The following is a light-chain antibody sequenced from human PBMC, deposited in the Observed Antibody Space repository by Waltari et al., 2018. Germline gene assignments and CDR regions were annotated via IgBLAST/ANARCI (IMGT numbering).Light chain of an antibody. J-gene: IGKJ1*01. Sequence: EIVLTQSPGTLSLSPGERATLSCRASQSVSRSLAWYQQKPGQAPRPLIYGASTRATGIPDRFTGSGSGTDFSLTISSLEPEDFAIYFCQNYVRLPATFGQGTKVEIK. CDR2: GAS. CDR3: QNYVRLPAT. V-gene: IGKV3-20*01. CDR1: QSVSRS.